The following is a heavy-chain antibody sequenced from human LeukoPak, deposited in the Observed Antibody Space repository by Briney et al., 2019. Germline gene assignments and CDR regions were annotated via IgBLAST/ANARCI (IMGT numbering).Heavy chain of an antibody. V-gene: IGHV4-39*01. CDR1: GDSISSSCYY. D-gene: IGHD3-22*01. CDR3: ARLQYYYDSNGYYSLYYFDY. Sequence: SETLSLTCTVSGDSISSSCYYWGWIRQPPGKGLGWIGNIYYSGSTYYNPSLRSRLTISLDTSKNQFSLTLSSVTAADTAVYYCARLQYYYDSNGYYSLYYFDYWGQGTVVTVSS. J-gene: IGHJ4*02. CDR2: IYYSGST.